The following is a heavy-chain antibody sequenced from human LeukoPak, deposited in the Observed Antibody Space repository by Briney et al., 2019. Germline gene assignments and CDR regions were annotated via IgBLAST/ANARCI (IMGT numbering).Heavy chain of an antibody. CDR3: TRVGYIAEGIDY. CDR2: IKQDGSKK. D-gene: IGHD5-24*01. J-gene: IGHJ4*02. CDR1: GFPFSSYW. V-gene: IGHV3-7*04. Sequence: PGGSLRLSCVASGFPFSSYWMTWVRQAPGKGLEWVANIKQDGSKKSYVDFVKGRFTISRDNAKNSLYLQMNSLRAEDTAIYYCTRVGYIAEGIDYWGQGTLVTVSS.